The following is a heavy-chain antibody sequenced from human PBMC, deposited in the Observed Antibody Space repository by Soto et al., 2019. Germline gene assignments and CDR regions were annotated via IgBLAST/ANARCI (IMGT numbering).Heavy chain of an antibody. CDR1: GFSFSNHG. CDR2: ISFNRIDT. J-gene: IGHJ4*02. CDR3: LGGVGRNGHDTRFDY. Sequence: QMQLVESGGGVVQPGKSLRLSCAASGFSFSNHGIHWFRQAPGKGLEWVGDISFNRIDTWYADSWQGRLTISRDHCWTRAYLQMNDLRLEDTAVYYCLGGVGRNGHDTRFDYWGQGTLVTVAP. V-gene: IGHV3-30*03. D-gene: IGHD5-12*01.